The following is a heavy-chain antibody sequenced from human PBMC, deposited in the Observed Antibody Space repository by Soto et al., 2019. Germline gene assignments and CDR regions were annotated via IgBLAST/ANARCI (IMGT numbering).Heavy chain of an antibody. Sequence: VASVKVSCKASEYTFSSYTLHWVRQAPGQRLEWMGWINAGNGDSKYSQKFQGRVSISRDTSASTASMELSSLTSEDTAVYCCARELQGLYYFDYWGQGTLVTVSS. J-gene: IGHJ4*02. V-gene: IGHV1-3*01. CDR3: ARELQGLYYFDY. CDR2: INAGNGDS. CDR1: EYTFSSYT. D-gene: IGHD4-4*01.